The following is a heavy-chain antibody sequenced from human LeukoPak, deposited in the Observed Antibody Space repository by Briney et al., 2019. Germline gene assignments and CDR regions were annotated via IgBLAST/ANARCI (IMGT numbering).Heavy chain of an antibody. J-gene: IGHJ4*02. V-gene: IGHV4-61*01. CDR2: IYYSGST. Sequence: PSETLSLTCTVSGGSVSSGSYYWSWIRQPPGKGLEWIGYIYYSGSTNYNPSLKSRVTISVDTSKNQFSLKLSSVTAADTAVFYCARVPIIRGVIEDWGQGTLVSVSS. CDR3: ARVPIIRGVIED. CDR1: GGSVSSGSYY. D-gene: IGHD3-10*01.